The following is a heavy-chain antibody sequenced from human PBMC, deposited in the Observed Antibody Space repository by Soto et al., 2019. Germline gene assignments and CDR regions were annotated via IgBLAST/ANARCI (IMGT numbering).Heavy chain of an antibody. V-gene: IGHV3-23*01. D-gene: IGHD3-22*01. CDR1: GFTFSSYA. J-gene: IGHJ5*02. CDR3: ATYKAYYDCRWFDP. CDR2: ISGSGGST. Sequence: EVQLLESGGGLVQPGGSLRLSCAASGFTFSSYAMSWVRQAPGKGLEWVSAISGSGGSTYYADSVKGRFTISRDNSKNSLYLQMNSLRAEDTAVYYCATYKAYYDCRWFDPWGQGTLVTVST.